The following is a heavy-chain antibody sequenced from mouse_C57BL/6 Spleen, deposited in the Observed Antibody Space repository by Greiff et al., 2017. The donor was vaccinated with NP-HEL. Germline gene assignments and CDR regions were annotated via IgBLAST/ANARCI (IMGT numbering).Heavy chain of an antibody. Sequence: VKLQQPGAELVKPGASVKMSCKASGYTFTSYWITWVKQRPGQGLEWIGDIYPGSGSTNYNEKFKSKATLTVDTSSSTAYMQLSSLTSEDSAVYYCARLPSIYYYAMDYWGQGTSVTVSS. CDR3: ARLPSIYYYAMDY. D-gene: IGHD2-1*01. CDR1: GYTFTSYW. CDR2: IYPGSGST. V-gene: IGHV1-55*01. J-gene: IGHJ4*01.